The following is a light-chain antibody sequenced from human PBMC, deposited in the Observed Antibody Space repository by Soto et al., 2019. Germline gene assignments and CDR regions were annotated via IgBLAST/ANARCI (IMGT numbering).Light chain of an antibody. CDR3: QSYDSSLSAL. CDR2: GNS. Sequence: QSVLTQPPSVSGAPGQRVTISCTGSSSNIGAGYDVHWYQQLPGTAPKLLIYGNSNRPSGVPDRFSGSKSGTSASLAITGFQAEDEADYYCQSYDSSLSALFGGGTKLTFL. J-gene: IGLJ3*02. CDR1: SSNIGAGYD. V-gene: IGLV1-40*01.